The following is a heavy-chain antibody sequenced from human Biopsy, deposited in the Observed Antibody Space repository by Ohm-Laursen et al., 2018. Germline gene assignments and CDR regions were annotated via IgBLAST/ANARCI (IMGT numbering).Heavy chain of an antibody. CDR1: GYTFTSYD. J-gene: IGHJ5*02. V-gene: IGHV1-8*01. Sequence: SVKVSCKASGYTFTSYDITWVRQASGQEPEWIGWLNPVSGNSNFGQKFRGRVTVTSDTSISTAYMELSGLTSDDTATYYCGRAVRNQLLTDPWGQGTLVTVTS. CDR2: LNPVSGNS. D-gene: IGHD1-7*01. CDR3: GRAVRNQLLTDP.